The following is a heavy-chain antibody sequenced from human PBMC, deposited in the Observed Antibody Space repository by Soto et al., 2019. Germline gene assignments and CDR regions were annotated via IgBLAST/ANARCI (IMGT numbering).Heavy chain of an antibody. CDR2: IIPIFGTA. CDR3: ARQGYCSGGSCYSSPTFDY. V-gene: IGHV1-69*05. D-gene: IGHD2-15*01. CDR1: GGTFSSYA. Sequence: QVQLVQSGAEVKKPGSSVKVSCKASGGTFSSYAISWVRQAPGQGLEWMGGIIPIFGTANYAQKFQGRVTITPTESTSTAYMELSSLRSEDTAVYYCARQGYCSGGSCYSSPTFDYWGQGTLVTVSS. J-gene: IGHJ4*02.